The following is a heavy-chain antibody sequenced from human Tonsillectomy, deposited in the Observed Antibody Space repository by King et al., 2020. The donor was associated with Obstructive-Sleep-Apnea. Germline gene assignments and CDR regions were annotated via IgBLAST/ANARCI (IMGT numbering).Heavy chain of an antibody. CDR1: GFTFSNAW. CDR2: IKSKTDGGTT. Sequence: VQLVESGGGLVKPGGSLRLSCAASGFTFSNAWMSWVRQAPGKGLEWVGRIKSKTDGGTTDYAAPVKGRFTISSDDSKNTLYLQMNSLKTEDTAVHYCTTVAYYDSGDTTWYYYGMDVWGQGTTVTVSS. CDR3: TTVAYYDSGDTTWYYYGMDV. J-gene: IGHJ6*02. D-gene: IGHD3-22*01. V-gene: IGHV3-15*01.